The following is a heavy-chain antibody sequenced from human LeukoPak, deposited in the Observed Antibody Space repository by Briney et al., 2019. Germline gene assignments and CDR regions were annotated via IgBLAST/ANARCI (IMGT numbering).Heavy chain of an antibody. Sequence: GGSLRLSCAASGFNVSNNYMNWVRQAPGKGLEWVSVIFSSGPTYYADSVEGRFTISRDTSKNALYLQMNSLRAEDTAVYYCAISGLGFGEFRGLDYWGQGTLVTVSS. J-gene: IGHJ4*02. CDR1: GFNVSNNY. CDR2: IFSSGPT. V-gene: IGHV3-53*01. D-gene: IGHD3-10*01. CDR3: AISGLGFGEFRGLDY.